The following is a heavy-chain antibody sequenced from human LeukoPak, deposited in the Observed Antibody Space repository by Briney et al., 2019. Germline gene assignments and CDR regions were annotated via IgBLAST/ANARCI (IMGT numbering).Heavy chain of an antibody. J-gene: IGHJ4*02. CDR2: INPNSGGT. V-gene: IGHV1-2*02. D-gene: IGHD3-16*02. CDR1: GYTFTGYY. CDR3: ARYRLGELSLGY. Sequence: ASVKVSCKASGYTFTGYYMRWVRQAPGQGLEWMGWINPNSGGTNYAQKFQGRVTMTRDTSISTAYMELSRLRSDDTAVYYCARYRLGELSLGYWGQGTVVTVSS.